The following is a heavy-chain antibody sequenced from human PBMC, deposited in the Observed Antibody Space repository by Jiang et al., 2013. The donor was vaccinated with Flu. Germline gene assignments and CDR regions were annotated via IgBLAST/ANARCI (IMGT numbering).Heavy chain of an antibody. D-gene: IGHD3-10*01. CDR1: GGSFSGFY. CDR3: ARGQLWHNWFDP. Sequence: LLKPSETLSLTCAVYGGSFSGFYWSWIRQPPGKGLQWIGEINHSGSTNYNPSLKSRVTTSVDTSKNQFSLKLNSVTAADTAVFYCARGQLWHNWFDPWGQGTLVTVSS. J-gene: IGHJ5*02. V-gene: IGHV4-34*01. CDR2: INHSGST.